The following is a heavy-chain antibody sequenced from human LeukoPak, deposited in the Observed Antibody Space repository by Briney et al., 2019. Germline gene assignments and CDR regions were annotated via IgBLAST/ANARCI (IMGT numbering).Heavy chain of an antibody. J-gene: IGHJ3*02. CDR2: IIQDGSDK. D-gene: IGHD1-26*01. CDR1: GFTFSSYW. Sequence: GGSLRLSCAASGFTFSSYWMSWVRRAPGKGLEWVASIIQDGSDKYYVDSVKGRFTISRDNAKNSVYLQMSSLRAEDTAVYYCARPIVNAFDIWGQGTMVTVSS. V-gene: IGHV3-7*01. CDR3: ARPIVNAFDI.